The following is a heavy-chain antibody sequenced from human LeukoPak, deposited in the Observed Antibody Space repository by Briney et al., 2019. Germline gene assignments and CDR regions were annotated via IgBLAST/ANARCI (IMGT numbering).Heavy chain of an antibody. CDR1: GGTFSSYA. J-gene: IGHJ6*02. D-gene: IGHD5-24*01. V-gene: IGHV1-69*13. CDR3: ARVVLGRRWLQSSYYYGMDV. CDR2: IIPIFGTA. Sequence: ASVKVSCKASGGTFSSYAISWVRQAPGQGLEWMGGIIPIFGTANYAQKFQGRVTITADESTSTAYMELSSLRSEDTAVYYCARVVLGRRWLQSSYYYGMDVWGQGTTVTVSS.